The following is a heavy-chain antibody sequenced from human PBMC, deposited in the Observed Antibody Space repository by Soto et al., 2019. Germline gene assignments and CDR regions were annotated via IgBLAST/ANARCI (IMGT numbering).Heavy chain of an antibody. J-gene: IGHJ6*02. CDR3: ARYNCVCCPYGRDV. V-gene: IGHV1-18*01. CDR1: GYTFINHG. D-gene: IGHD1-20*01. Sequence: QAQLVQYGAEGKKPGASVKVSCKASGYTFINHGSSWGRQAPGQGLEWMGGIRYYNDNTNYAPKFQGRVTMTTDTSTSTANMGMRSMRAEDTAVYYCARYNCVCCPYGRDVWGQGTTVTASS. CDR2: IRYYNDNT.